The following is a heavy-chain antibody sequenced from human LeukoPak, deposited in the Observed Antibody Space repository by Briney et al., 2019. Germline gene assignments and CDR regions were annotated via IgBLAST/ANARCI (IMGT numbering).Heavy chain of an antibody. CDR3: ARDYFSDYVFDF. J-gene: IGHJ4*02. D-gene: IGHD3-10*02. CDR1: GYTFTSYG. Sequence: ASVKVSCKASGYTFTSYGISWGRQAPGQGLEWMGFTSADNGHTNYVQKFQGRVTMTTDTSTNTAYMELRSLRFDDTAMYYCARDYFSDYVFDFWGQGTLITVSS. CDR2: TSADNGHT. V-gene: IGHV1-18*01.